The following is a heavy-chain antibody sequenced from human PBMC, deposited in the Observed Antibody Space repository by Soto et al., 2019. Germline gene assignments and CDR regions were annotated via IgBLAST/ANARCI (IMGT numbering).Heavy chain of an antibody. CDR2: IPQDGVDG. D-gene: IGHD2-21*02. CDR1: GFTFSMYS. CDR3: ARDHLILPAHDFFYGSDV. J-gene: IGHJ6*02. V-gene: IGHV3-7*03. Sequence: GGALRLSCEVSGFTFSMYSMSWVRQSPGKGLEWVAKIPQDGVDGHYADSVKGRFTISRDNGKNSLYLQLNNLRAEDTAVYYCARDHLILPAHDFFYGSDVWGRGATVTVSS.